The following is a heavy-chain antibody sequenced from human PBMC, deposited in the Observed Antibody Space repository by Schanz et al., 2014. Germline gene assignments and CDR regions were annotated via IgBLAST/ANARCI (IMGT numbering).Heavy chain of an antibody. Sequence: EVQLVESGGGLVQPGGSLRLSCAASGFTFSSYSMNWVRQAPGKGLEWVSSFNDGGVNKYYADSVKGRFTISRDNSKNTVYIQMNSLRAEDTAVYYCARGGPAYYFDDWGQGTLVTVSS. J-gene: IGHJ4*02. CDR3: ARGGPAYYFDD. CDR2: FNDGGVNK. V-gene: IGHV3-23*04. CDR1: GFTFSSYS.